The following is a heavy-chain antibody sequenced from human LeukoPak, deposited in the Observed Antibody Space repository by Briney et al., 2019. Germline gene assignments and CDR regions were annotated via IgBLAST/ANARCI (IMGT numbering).Heavy chain of an antibody. CDR2: ISSGGSYI. J-gene: IGHJ4*02. CDR1: GFTFSSYS. D-gene: IGHD6-19*01. V-gene: IGHV3-21*01. CDR3: ARDRIAVTGKLLDS. Sequence: GGSLRLSCAASGFTFSSYSMNWVRQAPGKGLEWVSSISSGGSYIYYADSVKGRFTISRDNAKNSLYLQMSSLRAEDTAVYFCARDRIAVTGKLLDSWGQGTLVTVSS.